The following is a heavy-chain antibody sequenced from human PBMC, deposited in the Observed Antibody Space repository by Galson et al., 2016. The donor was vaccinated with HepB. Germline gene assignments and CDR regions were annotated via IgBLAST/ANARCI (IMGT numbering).Heavy chain of an antibody. Sequence: SCAASGFTFTNYAMTWVRQAPGKGLQWVSGISGSINATYYADSVKGRFIISRDDSKNTLYLQMNSLRAEDTAIYYCARVPDYSPTFFDYWGQGTLVTVSS. D-gene: IGHD3-9*01. J-gene: IGHJ4*02. CDR2: ISGSINAT. V-gene: IGHV3-23*01. CDR3: ARVPDYSPTFFDY. CDR1: GFTFTNYA.